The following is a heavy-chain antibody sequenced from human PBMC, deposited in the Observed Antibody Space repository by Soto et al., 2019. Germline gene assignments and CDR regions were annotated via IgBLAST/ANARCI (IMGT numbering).Heavy chain of an antibody. CDR3: ATFRGMTTATTERYFDY. CDR1: GGSISSSSYY. Sequence: SETLSLTCTASGGSISSSSYYWGWIRQPPGKGLEWTGSIYYSGSTYYNPSLKSRVIISVDTSKNQFSLKLSSVTAADAAVYYCATFRGMTTATTERYFDYWGLGTLVTVS. CDR2: IYYSGST. D-gene: IGHD4-17*01. J-gene: IGHJ4*02. V-gene: IGHV4-39*01.